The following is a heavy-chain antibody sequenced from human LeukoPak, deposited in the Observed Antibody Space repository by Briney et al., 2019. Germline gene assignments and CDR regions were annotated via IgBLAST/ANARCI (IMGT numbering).Heavy chain of an antibody. CDR2: IYYSGST. D-gene: IGHD1-26*01. V-gene: IGHV4-59*08. CDR3: ARQPTSEPFFDY. CDR1: GGSISSYY. Sequence: SETLSLTCTVSGGSISSYYWSWIRQPPGKGLEWIGYIYYSGSTYYNPSLKSRVTISVDTSKNQFSLKLSSVTAADTAVYYCARQPTSEPFFDYWGQGTLVTVSS. J-gene: IGHJ4*02.